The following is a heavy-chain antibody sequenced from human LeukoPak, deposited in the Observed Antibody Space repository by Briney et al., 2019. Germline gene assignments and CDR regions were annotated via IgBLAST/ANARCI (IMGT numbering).Heavy chain of an antibody. Sequence: ETLSLTCTVSGGSISSNYMSWVRQAPGKGLEWVSVIYSGGSTYYADSVKGRFTISRDNSKNTLYLQMNSLRAEDTAVYYCARALGYGSAYWGQGTLVTVSS. CDR3: ARALGYGSAY. J-gene: IGHJ4*02. V-gene: IGHV3-53*01. CDR2: IYSGGST. CDR1: GGSISSNY. D-gene: IGHD3-10*01.